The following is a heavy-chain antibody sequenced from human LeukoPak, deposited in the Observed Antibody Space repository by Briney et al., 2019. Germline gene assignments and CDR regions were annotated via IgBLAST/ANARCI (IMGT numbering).Heavy chain of an antibody. D-gene: IGHD4-17*01. J-gene: IGHJ4*02. Sequence: KPGGSLRLSCAASGFTFSSYWMSWVRQAPGKGLEWVANIKQDGSEKYYVDSVKGRFTISRDNAKNSLYLQMNSLGAEDTAVYYCARDGGYGDYCFDYWGQGTLVTVSS. CDR1: GFTFSSYW. CDR2: IKQDGSEK. CDR3: ARDGGYGDYCFDY. V-gene: IGHV3-7*01.